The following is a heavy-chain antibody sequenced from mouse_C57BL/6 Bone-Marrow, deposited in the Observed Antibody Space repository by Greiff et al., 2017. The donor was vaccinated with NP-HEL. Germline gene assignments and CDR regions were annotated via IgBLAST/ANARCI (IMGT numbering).Heavy chain of an antibody. CDR3: TRGGVYQHYYYAMDY. D-gene: IGHD5-1-1*01. J-gene: IGHJ4*01. CDR2: IRNKANNHAT. CDR1: GFTFSDAW. V-gene: IGHV6-6*01. Sequence: EVKLMESGGGLVQPGGSMKLSCAASGFTFSDAWMDWVRQSPEKGLEWVAEIRNKANNHATYYAESVKGRFTISRDDSKSSVYLQMNSVRAEDTGIYYWTRGGVYQHYYYAMDYWGQGTSVTVSS.